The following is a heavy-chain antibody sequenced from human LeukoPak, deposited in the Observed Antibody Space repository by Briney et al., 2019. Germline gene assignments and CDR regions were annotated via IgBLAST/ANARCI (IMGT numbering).Heavy chain of an antibody. J-gene: IGHJ4*02. CDR2: ISSSGSTI. Sequence: QPGGSLRLSCAASGFTFSSYEMNWVRQAPGKGLEWVSYISSSGSTIYYADSVKGRFTISRDNAKNSLYLQMNSLRAGDTAVYYCARTTMVRRVMTYWGQGTLVTVSS. CDR3: ARTTMVRRVMTY. CDR1: GFTFSSYE. D-gene: IGHD3-10*01. V-gene: IGHV3-48*03.